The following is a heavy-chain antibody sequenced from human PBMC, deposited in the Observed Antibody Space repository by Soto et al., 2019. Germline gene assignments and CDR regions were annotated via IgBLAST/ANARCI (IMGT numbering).Heavy chain of an antibody. Sequence: PSETLSLTCAVYGGSFSGYYWSWIRQPPGKGLEWIGEINHSGSTNYNPSLKSRVTISVDTSKNQFSLKLSSVTAADTAVYYCARVRMTDIVVVPAAMGYYYYYMDVWGKGTTVTVSS. D-gene: IGHD2-2*01. J-gene: IGHJ6*03. CDR1: GGSFSGYY. CDR2: INHSGST. CDR3: ARVRMTDIVVVPAAMGYYYYYMDV. V-gene: IGHV4-34*01.